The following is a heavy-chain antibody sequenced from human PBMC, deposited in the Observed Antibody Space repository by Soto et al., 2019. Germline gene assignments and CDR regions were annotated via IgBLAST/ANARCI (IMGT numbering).Heavy chain of an antibody. CDR2: ISSSGSTI. Sequence: GGSLRLSCAASGFTFSSYEMNWVRQAPGKGLEWVPYISSSGSTIYYADSVKGRFTISRDNAKNSLYLQMDSLRAEDTAVYYCARDRIAIGSGWSEGYYYGMDVWGQGTTVTVS. D-gene: IGHD6-19*01. CDR3: ARDRIAIGSGWSEGYYYGMDV. J-gene: IGHJ6*02. CDR1: GFTFSSYE. V-gene: IGHV3-48*03.